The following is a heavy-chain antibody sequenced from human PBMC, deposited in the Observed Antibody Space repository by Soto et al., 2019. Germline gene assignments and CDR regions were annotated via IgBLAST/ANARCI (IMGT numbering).Heavy chain of an antibody. Sequence: ASVKVSCKASGYTFTSYDINWVRQATGQGLEWMGWMNPNSGNTGYAQKFQGRVTMTRNTSISTAYMELSSLRSEDTAVYYCARGLVPLAAAYYYYGMDVWGQGTTVTVSS. V-gene: IGHV1-8*01. CDR1: GYTFTSYD. CDR2: MNPNSGNT. J-gene: IGHJ6*02. D-gene: IGHD6-13*01. CDR3: ARGLVPLAAAYYYYGMDV.